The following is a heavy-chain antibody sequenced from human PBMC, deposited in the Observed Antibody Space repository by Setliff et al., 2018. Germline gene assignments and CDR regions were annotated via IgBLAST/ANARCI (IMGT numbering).Heavy chain of an antibody. CDR1: GYTFNFYG. Sequence: GASVKVSCKASGYTFNFYGMHWVRQAPGQRPEWMGWINTDSGNTRYSQKFQGRVTIARDTSASTAYMELSSLRSDDTAVYYCASLSSGWSGNYYYYMDVWGKGTTVTVSS. CDR2: INTDSGNT. J-gene: IGHJ6*03. V-gene: IGHV1-3*04. D-gene: IGHD6-19*01. CDR3: ASLSSGWSGNYYYYMDV.